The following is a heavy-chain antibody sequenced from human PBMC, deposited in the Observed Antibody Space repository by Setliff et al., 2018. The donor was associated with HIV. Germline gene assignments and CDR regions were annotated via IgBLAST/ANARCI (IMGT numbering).Heavy chain of an antibody. CDR2: IDPDRGEA. D-gene: IGHD3-16*01. V-gene: IGHV1-69-2*01. CDR3: AWGTQRPIDS. Sequence: ASVKVSCKVSGYTFPDYYMQWVRQAPGKGLEWMGLIDPDRGEAVYAEKFQGRVTITADRSKDIAYMELSSLRSEDTAMYYCAWGTQRPIDSWGQGTLVTVSS. J-gene: IGHJ4*02. CDR1: GYTFPDYY.